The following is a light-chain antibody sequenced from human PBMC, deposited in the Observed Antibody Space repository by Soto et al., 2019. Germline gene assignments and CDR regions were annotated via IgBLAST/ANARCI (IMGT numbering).Light chain of an antibody. CDR1: SSDVGNYNL. CDR2: EGT. V-gene: IGLV2-23*01. CDR3: CSYAGRSTYV. Sequence: QSVLTQPASVSGSPGQSITISCTGTSSDVGNYNLVSWFQQHPGKAPKLMIYEGTKRPSGVSNRFSGSKSGNTASRTISGLQAEDEADYYCCSYAGRSTYVFGTGTKVTVL. J-gene: IGLJ1*01.